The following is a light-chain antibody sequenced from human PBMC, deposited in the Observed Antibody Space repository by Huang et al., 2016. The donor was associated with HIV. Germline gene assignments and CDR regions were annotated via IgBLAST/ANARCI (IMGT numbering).Light chain of an antibody. CDR3: QQYYSTTLT. CDR1: QSVLYSSNNKNY. V-gene: IGKV4-1*01. Sequence: DIVMTQSPDSLAVSLGERATINCKSSQSVLYSSNNKNYLAWYQQKPGQPPKLLIYWASTRESGVPDRFSGSGSGTDFILTISSLQAEDVAVYYCQQYYSTTLTFGGGTKVEIK. J-gene: IGKJ4*01. CDR2: WAS.